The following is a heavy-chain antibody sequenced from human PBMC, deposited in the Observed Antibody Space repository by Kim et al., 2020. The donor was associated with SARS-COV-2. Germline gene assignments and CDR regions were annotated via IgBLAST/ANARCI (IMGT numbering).Heavy chain of an antibody. CDR1: GFTFSNYW. D-gene: IGHD4-17*01. CDR2: MNSDGSST. V-gene: IGHV3-74*01. CDR3: ARGTVKDGLDV. Sequence: GGSLRLSCAASGFTFSNYWMNWVRQVPGKGLVWVSRMNSDGSSTNYADSVKGRFTISRDNAKNTLYLQMNSLRAEDTAVIYCARGTVKDGLDVWGQGTTVTVSS. J-gene: IGHJ6*02.